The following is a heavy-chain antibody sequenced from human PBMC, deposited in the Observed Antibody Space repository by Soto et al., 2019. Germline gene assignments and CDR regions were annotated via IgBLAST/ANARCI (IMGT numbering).Heavy chain of an antibody. CDR3: ARAEELGWFDP. D-gene: IGHD1-7*01. J-gene: IGHJ5*02. Sequence: SETLSLTCTVSGGSISSGGYYWSWIRQHPGKGLEWIGYIYYSGSTYYNPSLKSRDTISVDTSKNQFSLKLSSVTAADTAVYYCARAEELGWFDPWGQGTLVTVSS. V-gene: IGHV4-31*03. CDR2: IYYSGST. CDR1: GGSISSGGYY.